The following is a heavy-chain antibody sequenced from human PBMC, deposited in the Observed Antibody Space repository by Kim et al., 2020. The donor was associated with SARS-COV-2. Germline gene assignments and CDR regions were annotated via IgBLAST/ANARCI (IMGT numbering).Heavy chain of an antibody. V-gene: IGHV3-74*01. D-gene: IGHD5-18*01. CDR3: ARDIGVGIQLWWRGYGMDV. J-gene: IGHJ6*02. Sequence: GRFTISRDNAKNTLNLQMNSLRAEDTAVYYCARDIGVGIQLWWRGYGMDVWGQGTTVTVSS.